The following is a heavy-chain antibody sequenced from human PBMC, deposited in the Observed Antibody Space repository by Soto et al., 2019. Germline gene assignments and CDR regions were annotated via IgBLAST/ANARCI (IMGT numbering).Heavy chain of an antibody. CDR3: AREDDGGDRDYYGLDV. V-gene: IGHV4-30-4*08. D-gene: IGHD2-21*02. CDR1: GGSISSDNYH. J-gene: IGHJ6*02. CDR2: IYYSGSI. Sequence: QVQLQQSGPGLVKPSQTLSLTCTVSGGSISSDNYHWTWIRQSPGKGLECIGYIYYSGSIFYNPSFKSRVTISVDTSKNQFSLQLSSVTAADTAVYFCAREDDGGDRDYYGLDVWGQGTTVTVSS.